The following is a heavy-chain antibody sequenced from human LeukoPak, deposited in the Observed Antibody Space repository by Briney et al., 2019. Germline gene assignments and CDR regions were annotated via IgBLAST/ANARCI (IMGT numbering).Heavy chain of an antibody. D-gene: IGHD3-9*01. CDR2: IKQDGSEK. CDR1: GFTFSSYW. Sequence: GSLRLSCAASGFTFSSYWMSWVRQAPGKGLEWVANIKQDGSEKYYVDSVKGRFTISRDNAKNSLYLQMNSLRAEDTALYYCAKGLRYFDWLSLFDYWGQGTLVTVSS. V-gene: IGHV3-7*03. J-gene: IGHJ4*02. CDR3: AKGLRYFDWLSLFDY.